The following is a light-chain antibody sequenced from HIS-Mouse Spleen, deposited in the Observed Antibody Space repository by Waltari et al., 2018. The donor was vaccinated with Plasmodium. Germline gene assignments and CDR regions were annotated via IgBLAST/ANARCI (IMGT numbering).Light chain of an antibody. J-gene: IGKJ4*01. CDR1: QGISSY. Sequence: AIRLTQSPSSLSASTGARVTITCRASQGISSYLPWYQQKPGKAPKLLIYAASTLQSGVPSRFSGSGSGTDFTLTISCLQSEDFATYYCQQYYSYPLTFGGGTKVEIK. CDR2: AAS. CDR3: QQYYSYPLT. V-gene: IGKV1-8*01.